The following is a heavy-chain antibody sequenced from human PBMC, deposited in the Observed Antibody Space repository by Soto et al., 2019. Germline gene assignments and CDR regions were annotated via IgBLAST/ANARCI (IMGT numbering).Heavy chain of an antibody. CDR2: IIPIFGTA. V-gene: IGHV1-69*13. CDR3: ASKKVATIQYYYYYYGMDV. J-gene: IGHJ6*02. Sequence: SVKVSCKASGGTFSSYAISWVRQAPGQGLEWMGGIIPIFGTANYAQKFQGRVTITADESTSTAYMELSSLRSEDTAVYYCASKKVATIQYYYYYYGMDVWGQGTTVTSP. D-gene: IGHD5-12*01. CDR1: GGTFSSYA.